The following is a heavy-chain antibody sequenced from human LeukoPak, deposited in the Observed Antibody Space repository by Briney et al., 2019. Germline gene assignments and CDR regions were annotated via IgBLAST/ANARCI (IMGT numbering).Heavy chain of an antibody. D-gene: IGHD3-22*01. J-gene: IGHJ4*02. CDR1: GFTFSSYS. CDR3: ARLTGGYYYDSSGYLDY. V-gene: IGHV3-21*01. Sequence: GGSLRLSCAASGFTFSSYSMNWVRQAPGKGLEWVSSISSSSSYIHYADSVKGRFTISRDNAKNSLYLQMNSLRAEDTAVYYCARLTGGYYYDSSGYLDYWGQGTLVTVSS. CDR2: ISSSSSYI.